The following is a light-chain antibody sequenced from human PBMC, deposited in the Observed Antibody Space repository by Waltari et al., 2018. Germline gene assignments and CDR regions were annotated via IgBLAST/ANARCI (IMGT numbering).Light chain of an antibody. J-gene: IGKJ4*01. V-gene: IGKV3-11*01. CDR1: QNVGNY. CDR3: QNRSNWPLN. Sequence: EIVLIQSPATLSLSPGEGATLSCRASQNVGNYLAWYQQKPGQAPRLLIYDTSNRATGIPARFSGSGSGTDFTLTISGLEPEDFAVYYCQNRSNWPLNFGGGTKVEIK. CDR2: DTS.